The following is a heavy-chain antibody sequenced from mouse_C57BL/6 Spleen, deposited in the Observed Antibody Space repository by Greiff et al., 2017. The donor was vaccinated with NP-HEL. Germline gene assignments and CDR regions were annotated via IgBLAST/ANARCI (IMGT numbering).Heavy chain of an antibody. J-gene: IGHJ2*01. CDR3: ARGGVIFPGFDY. Sequence: EVKLVESGGGLVKPGGSLKLSCAASGFTFSDYGMHWVRQAPEKGLEWVAYISSGSSTIYYADTVQGRFTISRDNAKNTLFLQMTSVGSEDTARDYCARGGVIFPGFDYWGQGTTLTVSS. D-gene: IGHD1-3*01. V-gene: IGHV5-17*01. CDR2: ISSGSSTI. CDR1: GFTFSDYG.